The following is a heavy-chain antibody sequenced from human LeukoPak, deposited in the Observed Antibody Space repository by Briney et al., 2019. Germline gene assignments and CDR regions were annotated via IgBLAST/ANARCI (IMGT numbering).Heavy chain of an antibody. CDR3: AREAFDI. V-gene: IGHV1-69*04. Sequence: SVKVSCKASGGALRNRALSWVRQAPGQGLEWMGRIIPILGIANYAQKFQGRVTITADKSTSTAYMELSSLRSEDTAVYYCAREAFDIWGQGTMVTVSS. CDR2: IIPILGIA. CDR1: GGALRNRA. J-gene: IGHJ3*02.